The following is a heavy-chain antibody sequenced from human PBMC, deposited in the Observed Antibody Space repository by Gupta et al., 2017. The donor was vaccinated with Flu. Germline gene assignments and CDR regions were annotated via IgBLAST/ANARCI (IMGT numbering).Heavy chain of an antibody. D-gene: IGHD3-10*01. V-gene: IGHV1-69-2*01. CDR2: VDPEDGET. CDR1: TDYY. Sequence: TDYYIHWVQQAPGKGLAWMGLVDPEDGETKYGEKFQDRVTITTDTSTDTAYMELSSLRFGDTAVYYCARVKDRGSAGMDVWGHGTPVTVSS. CDR3: ARVKDRGSAGMDV. J-gene: IGHJ6*02.